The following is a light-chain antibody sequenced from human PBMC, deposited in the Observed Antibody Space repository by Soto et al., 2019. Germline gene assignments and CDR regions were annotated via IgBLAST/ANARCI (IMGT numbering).Light chain of an antibody. CDR1: QTVTSYY. CDR2: GAS. J-gene: IGKJ5*01. CDR3: QQYNEWPIT. Sequence: EIVLTQSPGTLSLSPGERATLSCRASQTVTSYYLAWYQQRPGQAPRLLIYGASNTATGIPDRFSGSGSGTDFTLTISRLEPEDFAVYYCQQYNEWPITFGQGTRLEIK. V-gene: IGKV3-20*01.